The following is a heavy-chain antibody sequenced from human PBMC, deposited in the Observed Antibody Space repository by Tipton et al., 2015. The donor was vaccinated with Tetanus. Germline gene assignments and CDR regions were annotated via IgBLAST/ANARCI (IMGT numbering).Heavy chain of an antibody. D-gene: IGHD2-8*02. CDR1: GDSVSGYY. Sequence: LRLSCTVSGDSVSGYYWRWIRQPPGKGLEWVGYVYYTGDTNYNPSLKSRVTISMDRSENQISLKMTSVTAADTAVYYCAGVTAQRTELYFEHWGQGTQVTVSS. CDR3: AGVTAQRTELYFEH. CDR2: VYYTGDT. J-gene: IGHJ1*01. V-gene: IGHV4-59*02.